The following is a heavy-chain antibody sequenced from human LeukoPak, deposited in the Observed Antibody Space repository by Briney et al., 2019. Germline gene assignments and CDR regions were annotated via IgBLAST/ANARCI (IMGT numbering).Heavy chain of an antibody. CDR1: GFIFSDHY. J-gene: IGHJ4*02. CDR2: INSDSTTL. CDR3: ASRRGLIDH. Sequence: AGGSLRLSCAASGFIFSDHYMSWIRQAPGKGLEGVAYINSDSTTLYYADSVKGRFTVSRDNAKNSLYLHMNSLGVDDTAVYYCASRRGLIDHWGQGTLVTVSS. V-gene: IGHV3-11*01. D-gene: IGHD3-10*01.